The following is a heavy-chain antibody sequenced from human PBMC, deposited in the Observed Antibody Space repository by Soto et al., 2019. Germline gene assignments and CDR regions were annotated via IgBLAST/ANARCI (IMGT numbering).Heavy chain of an antibody. CDR3: AGKGHYNWFDP. Sequence: ESGGGLVQPGGSLRLSCTASGFTFSTYEMNWVRQAPGKGLEWLSEISSGGSTIFYADSVKGRFTISRDNAKNSLYLQMNSLRVEDTAVYYCAGKGHYNWFDPWGQGTLVTVSS. CDR2: ISSGGSTI. J-gene: IGHJ5*02. V-gene: IGHV3-48*03. CDR1: GFTFSTYE.